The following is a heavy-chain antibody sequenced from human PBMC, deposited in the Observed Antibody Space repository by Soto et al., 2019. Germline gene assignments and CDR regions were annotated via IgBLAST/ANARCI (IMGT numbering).Heavy chain of an antibody. D-gene: IGHD4-17*01. CDR2: INHSGST. Sequence: QVQLQQWGAGLLKPSETLSLTCAVYGGSFSGYYWSWMRQLPGKGLEWIGEINHSGSTNYNPSLKSRVTISVDTSKNQFSLKLSSVTAADTAVYYCARGTYGGWFDPWGQGTLVTVSS. CDR1: GGSFSGYY. J-gene: IGHJ5*02. CDR3: ARGTYGGWFDP. V-gene: IGHV4-34*01.